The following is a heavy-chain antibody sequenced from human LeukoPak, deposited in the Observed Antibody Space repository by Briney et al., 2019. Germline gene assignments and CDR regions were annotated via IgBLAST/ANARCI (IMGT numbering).Heavy chain of an antibody. J-gene: IGHJ4*02. CDR3: ARRRPAIGSGSYYTDY. D-gene: IGHD3-10*01. CDR2: INPNSGGT. Sequence: GASVKVSCKASGYTFTGYYMHWVRQAPGQGLEWMGWINPNSGGTNYAQKLQGRVTMTTDTSTSTAYMELRSLRSDDTAVYYCARRRPAIGSGSYYTDYWGQGTLVTVSS. CDR1: GYTFTGYY. V-gene: IGHV1-2*02.